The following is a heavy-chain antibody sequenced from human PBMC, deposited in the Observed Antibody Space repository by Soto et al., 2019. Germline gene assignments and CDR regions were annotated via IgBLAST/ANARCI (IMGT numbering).Heavy chain of an antibody. CDR1: GFTFSGSA. CDR2: IRSKANSYAT. V-gene: IGHV3-73*01. D-gene: IGHD3-22*01. CDR3: SRLNYYDSSAYSAFDI. Sequence: PGGSLRLSCAASGFTFSGSAMHWVRQASGKGLGWVGRIRSKANSYATAYAASVKGRFTISRDDSKNTAYLQMNSLKTEDTAVYYCSRLNYYDSSAYSAFDIWGQGTMVTVSS. J-gene: IGHJ3*02.